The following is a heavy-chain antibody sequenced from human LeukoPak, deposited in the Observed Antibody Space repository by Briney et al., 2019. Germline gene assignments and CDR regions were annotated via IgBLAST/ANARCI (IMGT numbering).Heavy chain of an antibody. Sequence: AGGSLRLSCAASGFTFSSYSMNWVRQAPGKGLEWVSYISSSSSTIYYADSVKGRFTISRDNVKNSLYLQMNSLRAEDTAVYYCATPLETFWSGYSFGYWDQGTLVTVSS. CDR3: ATPLETFWSGYSFGY. CDR2: ISSSSSTI. J-gene: IGHJ4*02. D-gene: IGHD3-3*01. CDR1: GFTFSSYS. V-gene: IGHV3-48*04.